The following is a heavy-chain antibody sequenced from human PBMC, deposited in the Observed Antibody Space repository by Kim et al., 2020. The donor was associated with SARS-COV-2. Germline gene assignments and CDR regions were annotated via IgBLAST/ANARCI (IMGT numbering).Heavy chain of an antibody. V-gene: IGHV3-49*02. J-gene: IGHJ6*02. CDR3: TRSDYGYYGMDV. Sequence: EYAAAVKGRFTISRDDSKSIAYLQMNSLKTEDTAVYYCTRSDYGYYGMDVWGQGTTVTVSS. D-gene: IGHD3-10*01.